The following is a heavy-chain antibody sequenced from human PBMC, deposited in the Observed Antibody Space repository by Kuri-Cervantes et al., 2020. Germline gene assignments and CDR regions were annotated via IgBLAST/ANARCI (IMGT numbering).Heavy chain of an antibody. CDR2: ISSSSSYI. CDR1: GFTFSSYS. Sequence: GGSLRLSCAASGFTFSSYSMNWVRQAPGKGLEWVSSISSSSSYIYYADSVKGRFTISRDNSKNTLYLQMNSLRAEDTAVYYCANEGWELLGRDYWGQGTLVTVSS. D-gene: IGHD1-26*01. V-gene: IGHV3-21*01. J-gene: IGHJ4*02. CDR3: ANEGWELLGRDY.